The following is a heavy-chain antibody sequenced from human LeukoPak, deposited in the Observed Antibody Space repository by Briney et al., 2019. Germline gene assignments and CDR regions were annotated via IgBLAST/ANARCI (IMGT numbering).Heavy chain of an antibody. CDR3: ARGLWFGDENPPYFDY. V-gene: IGHV4-39*01. CDR1: GGSISSSSYY. J-gene: IGHJ4*02. Sequence: SETLSLTCTVSGGSISSSSYYWGWIRQPPGKWLEWIGSIYYSGSTYYNPSLKSRVTISVDTSRNQFSLKLSSVTAADTAVYYCARGLWFGDENPPYFDYWGQGILVTVSS. CDR2: IYYSGST. D-gene: IGHD3-10*01.